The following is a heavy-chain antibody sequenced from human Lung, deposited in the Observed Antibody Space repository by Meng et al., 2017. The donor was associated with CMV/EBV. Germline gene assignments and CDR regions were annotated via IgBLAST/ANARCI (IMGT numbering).Heavy chain of an antibody. V-gene: IGHV3-21*06. CDR3: ARDYGSRGMDV. Sequence: SCAASGFTFSSYTLNWVRQPPGEGLEWVSSISSSGSYIYYAASVKGRFTISRVNAGNSLYLQMSSLRAEDTAVYFCARDYGSRGMDVWGQGSTVTGSS. CDR1: GFTFSSYT. CDR2: ISSSGSYI. D-gene: IGHD3-10*01. J-gene: IGHJ6*02.